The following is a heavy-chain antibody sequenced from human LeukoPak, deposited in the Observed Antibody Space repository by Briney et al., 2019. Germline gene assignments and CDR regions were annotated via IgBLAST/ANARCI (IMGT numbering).Heavy chain of an antibody. Sequence: PSETLSLTCAVYGGSFSGYYWSWIRQPPGKGLEWIGEINHSGSTNYNPSLKSRVTISVDTSKNQFSLKLSSVTVADTAVYYCARSDNSDALDAFDIWGQGTMVSVSS. CDR2: INHSGST. CDR3: ARSDNSDALDAFDI. V-gene: IGHV4-34*01. D-gene: IGHD6-19*01. J-gene: IGHJ3*02. CDR1: GGSFSGYY.